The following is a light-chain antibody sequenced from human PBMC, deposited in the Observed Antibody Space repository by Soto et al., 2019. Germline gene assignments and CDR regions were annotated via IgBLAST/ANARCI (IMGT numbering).Light chain of an antibody. Sequence: EIVLTQSPGTLSLSPGERATLPCRASQSVSSNYLAWYQQKPGQAPRLLIYDTSSRASGIPARFSGSGSGTDFTLTISSLEPEDFAVYYCQQRSNWPPTFGQGTKVDIK. CDR3: QQRSNWPPT. CDR1: QSVSSNY. CDR2: DTS. V-gene: IGKV3D-20*02. J-gene: IGKJ1*01.